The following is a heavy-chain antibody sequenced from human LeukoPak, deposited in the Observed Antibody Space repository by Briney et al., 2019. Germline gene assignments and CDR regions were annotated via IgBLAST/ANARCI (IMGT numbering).Heavy chain of an antibody. Sequence: PSETLSLTCTVSGGSISSSTYYWGWIRQPPGKGLEWIGSIYYSGTTYYSPSLKSRVTISVDTSKNQFSLKLSSVTAADTAVYYCARDLYDILTTDLIFHFDSWGQGTLVTVSS. CDR1: GGSISSSTYY. CDR2: IYYSGTT. CDR3: ARDLYDILTTDLIFHFDS. J-gene: IGHJ4*02. D-gene: IGHD3-9*01. V-gene: IGHV4-39*07.